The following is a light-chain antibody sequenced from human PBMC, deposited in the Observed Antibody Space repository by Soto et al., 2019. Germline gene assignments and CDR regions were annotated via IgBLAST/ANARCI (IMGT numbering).Light chain of an antibody. CDR3: MEALQSPLT. J-gene: IGKJ4*01. CDR1: QSLLHSNGYNY. CDR2: LGS. Sequence: DIVMTQSPLSLPVTPGEPASISCRSSQSLLHSNGYNYLDWYLQKPGQSPQLLIYLGSSRASGVPYRFSGSGSGTDFTLKISRVEAEDVGVYYCMEALQSPLTFGGGTKVEIK. V-gene: IGKV2-28*01.